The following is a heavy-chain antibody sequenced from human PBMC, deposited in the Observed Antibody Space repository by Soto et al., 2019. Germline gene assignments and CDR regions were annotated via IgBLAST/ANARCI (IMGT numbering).Heavy chain of an antibody. J-gene: IGHJ5*02. CDR3: ARLKLDPYYDILTGPIPNWFDP. CDR2: IYYSGST. Sequence: PSETLSLTCTVSGGSISSGDYYWSWIRQPPGKGLEWIGYIYYSGSTYYNPSLKSRVTISVDTSKNQFSLKLSSVTAADTAVYYCARLKLDPYYDILTGPIPNWFDPWGQGTLVTVSS. V-gene: IGHV4-30-4*01. CDR1: GGSISSGDYY. D-gene: IGHD3-9*01.